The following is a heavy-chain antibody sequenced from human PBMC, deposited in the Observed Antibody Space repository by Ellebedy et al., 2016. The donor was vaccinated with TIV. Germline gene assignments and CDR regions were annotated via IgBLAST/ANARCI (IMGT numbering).Heavy chain of an antibody. V-gene: IGHV3-23*01. D-gene: IGHD6-13*01. J-gene: IGHJ4*02. CDR2: ISGSGGST. CDR1: GFTFSSYA. Sequence: GESLKISCAASGFTFSSYAMSWVRQAPGKGLEWVSAISGSGGSTYYADSVKGRFTISRDNSKNTLYLQMNSLRAEDTAVYYCAKVLTGIADYWGQGTLVTVSS. CDR3: AKVLTGIADY.